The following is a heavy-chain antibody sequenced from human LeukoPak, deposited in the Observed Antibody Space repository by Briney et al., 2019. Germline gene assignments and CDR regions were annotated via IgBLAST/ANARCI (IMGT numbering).Heavy chain of an antibody. CDR1: SGPINSYY. D-gene: IGHD1-26*01. J-gene: IGHJ4*02. CDR2: IYTTGAT. V-gene: IGHV4-4*07. CDR3: GRQGYTASYYFLDF. Sequence: PSETLSLTCTVSSGPINSYYWGWVRQAPGKGLEWIGRIYTTGATQYNPSLKSRVTMSIDTSTNQFSLNLRSMTAADTAVYYCGRQGYTASYYFLDFWSQGTLVAVS.